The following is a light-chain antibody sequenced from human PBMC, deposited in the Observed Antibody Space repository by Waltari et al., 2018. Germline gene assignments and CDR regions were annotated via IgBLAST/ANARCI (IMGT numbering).Light chain of an antibody. Sequence: EIVLTQSPATLSLSPGERATLSCRASQTVTSYLAWYQQKSGQAPRLLIYAASNRAAGIPARFSGKGSGTNFTLTISGLETEDFAVYYCQQRSNWPPTFGGGTRLEIK. CDR2: AAS. J-gene: IGKJ4*01. CDR1: QTVTSY. V-gene: IGKV3-11*01. CDR3: QQRSNWPPT.